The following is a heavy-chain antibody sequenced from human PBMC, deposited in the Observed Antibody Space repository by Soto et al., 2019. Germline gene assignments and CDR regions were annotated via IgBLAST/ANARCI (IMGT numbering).Heavy chain of an antibody. J-gene: IGHJ3*02. D-gene: IGHD3-10*01. V-gene: IGHV3-23*01. CDR2: ISGSGGST. Sequence: EVQLLESGGGLVQPGGSLRLSCAASGFTFSSYAMSWVRQAPGKGLEWVSAISGSGGSTYYADSVKGRFTISRDNSKNTLYLQMNSLRAEDTAVYYCAKVRGGVRGVMTKLPMFAFDIWGQGTMVTVSS. CDR3: AKVRGGVRGVMTKLPMFAFDI. CDR1: GFTFSSYA.